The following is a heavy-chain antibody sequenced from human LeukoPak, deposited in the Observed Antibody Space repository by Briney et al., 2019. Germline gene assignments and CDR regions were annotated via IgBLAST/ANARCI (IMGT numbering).Heavy chain of an antibody. CDR1: GGSISSGGYS. Sequence: SETLSLTCAVSGGSISSGGYSWSWIRQPPGKGLEWIGYIYHSGSTYYNPSLKSRVTMSVDTSKNQFPLKLSSVTAADTAVYYCARDEMGGKKAFDYWGQGTLVTVSS. D-gene: IGHD3-16*01. CDR2: IYHSGST. J-gene: IGHJ4*02. CDR3: ARDEMGGKKAFDY. V-gene: IGHV4-30-2*01.